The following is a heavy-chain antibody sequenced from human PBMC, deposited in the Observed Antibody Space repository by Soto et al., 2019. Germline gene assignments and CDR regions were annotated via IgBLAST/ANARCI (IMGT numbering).Heavy chain of an antibody. CDR1: RFTFSSYS. Sequence: EVQVVESGGGLVQPGGSLRLSCAAYRFTFSSYSVKWVRQAPGKGLEWVSYISSSSSTKFYADSVKGRFTISRDNARNSLYLQLNSLRAEDTAVYYCARDIDGGGQGTLVTVSS. CDR2: ISSSSSTK. CDR3: ARDIDG. J-gene: IGHJ4*02. D-gene: IGHD2-15*01. V-gene: IGHV3-48*01.